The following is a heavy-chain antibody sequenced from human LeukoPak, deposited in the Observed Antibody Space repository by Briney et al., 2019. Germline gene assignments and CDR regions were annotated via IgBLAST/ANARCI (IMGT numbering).Heavy chain of an antibody. D-gene: IGHD6-19*01. J-gene: IGHJ5*02. V-gene: IGHV1-2*04. Sequence: ASVKVSCKGSGYTLSNHAFSWVRQAPGQGLEWMGWINPNSGGTNYAQKFQGWVTMTRDTSISTAYMELSRLRSDDTAVYYCARDAGYSSGWYGPYNWFDPWGQGTLVTVSS. CDR1: GYTLSNHA. CDR3: ARDAGYSSGWYGPYNWFDP. CDR2: INPNSGGT.